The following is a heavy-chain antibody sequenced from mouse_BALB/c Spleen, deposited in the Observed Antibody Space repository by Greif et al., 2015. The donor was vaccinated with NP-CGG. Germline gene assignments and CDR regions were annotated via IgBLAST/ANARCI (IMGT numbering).Heavy chain of an antibody. V-gene: IGHV1-7*01. CDR1: GYTFTSYW. J-gene: IGHJ3*01. Sequence: LVESGAELAKPGASVKMSCKASGYTFTSYWMHWVKQRPGQGLEWIGYINPSTGYTEYNQKFKDKATLTADKSSSTAYMQLSSLTSEDSAVYYCAKIDGYYGPLFFAYWGQGTLVTVSA. D-gene: IGHD2-3*01. CDR2: INPSTGYT. CDR3: AKIDGYYGPLFFAY.